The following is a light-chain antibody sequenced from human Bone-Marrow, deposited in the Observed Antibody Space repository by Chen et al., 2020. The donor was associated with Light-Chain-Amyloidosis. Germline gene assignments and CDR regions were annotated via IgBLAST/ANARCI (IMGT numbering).Light chain of an antibody. CDR2: TAS. V-gene: IGKV1-39*01. J-gene: IGKJ5*01. Sequence: DIQMTQSPSSLSASVGDRVIITCRASQFISNYLNWYQQKPGKAPKLLIYTASSLQSGVPSRFSGNGSGTDFTLTISSLQPEDFATYYCQQSYSTLPITFGQGTRLEIK. CDR3: QQSYSTLPIT. CDR1: QFISNY.